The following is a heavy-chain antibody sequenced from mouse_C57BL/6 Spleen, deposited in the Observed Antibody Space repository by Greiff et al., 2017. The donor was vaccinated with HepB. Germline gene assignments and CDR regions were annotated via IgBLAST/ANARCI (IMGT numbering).Heavy chain of an antibody. J-gene: IGHJ2*01. CDR2: IYPRSGNT. CDR3: ARKYYYGSNFDY. D-gene: IGHD1-1*01. V-gene: IGHV1-81*01. CDR1: GYTFTSYG. Sequence: QVQLQQSGAELARPGASVKLSCKASGYTFTSYGISWVKQRTGQGLEWIGEIYPRSGNTYYNEKFKGKATLTADKSSSTAYMELRSLTSEDSAVYFCARKYYYGSNFDYWGQGTTLTVSS.